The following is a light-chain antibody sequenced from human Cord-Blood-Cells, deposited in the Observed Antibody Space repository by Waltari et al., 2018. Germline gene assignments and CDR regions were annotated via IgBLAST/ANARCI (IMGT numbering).Light chain of an antibody. J-gene: IGKJ4*02. CDR1: QSISSY. Sequence: DIQMTQSPSSLSASVGDRVNITSRASQSISSYLNWYQQKPGKAPKLLIYAASSLQSGVPSRFSGSGSGTDFTLTISSLQPEDFATYYCQQSYSTLVTFGGGTKVEIK. V-gene: IGKV1-39*01. CDR2: AAS. CDR3: QQSYSTLVT.